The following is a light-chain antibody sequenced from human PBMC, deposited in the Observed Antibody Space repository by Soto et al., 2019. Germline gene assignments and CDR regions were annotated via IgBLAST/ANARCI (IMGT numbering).Light chain of an antibody. CDR3: QQYYSSPPYT. Sequence: DIVMTQSPDSLAVSLGERATIYCRSSQSVLYSANNKNYIAWYQHKPGQPPKLLIYWASNRESGVPDRFSGSGSATDFTLSISSLQAEDVAVYYCQQYYSSPPYTFGQGTKLELK. J-gene: IGKJ2*01. CDR1: QSVLYSANNKNY. V-gene: IGKV4-1*01. CDR2: WAS.